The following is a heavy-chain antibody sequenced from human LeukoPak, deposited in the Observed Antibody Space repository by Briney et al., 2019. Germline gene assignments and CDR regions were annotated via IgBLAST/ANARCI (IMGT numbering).Heavy chain of an antibody. Sequence: SETLSLTCTVSGGSISSSSYYWGWIRQPPGKGLEWIGSIYYSGSTYYNPSLKSRVTISVDTSKNQFSLKLSSVTAADTAVYYCARANYYDSSAPFDYWGQGTLVTVSS. CDR1: GGSISSSSYY. CDR3: ARANYYDSSAPFDY. D-gene: IGHD3-22*01. V-gene: IGHV4-39*07. CDR2: IYYSGST. J-gene: IGHJ4*02.